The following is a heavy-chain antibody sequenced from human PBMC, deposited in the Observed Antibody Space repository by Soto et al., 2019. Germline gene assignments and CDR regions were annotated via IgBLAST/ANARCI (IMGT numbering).Heavy chain of an antibody. CDR3: ARSDPFSSTIARLDP. CDR2: ISGYNGNT. D-gene: IGHD1-1*01. Sequence: AAVKVYSKAPRFTFTNYGIAWPRQATGQGLEWMGWISGYNGNTNYAQKFQGRVTMTTDTSTSTVHMKRRSPTSDDTAIFFCARSDPFSSTIARLDPWGPGTLVTVSS. V-gene: IGHV1-18*01. J-gene: IGHJ5*02. CDR1: RFTFTNYG.